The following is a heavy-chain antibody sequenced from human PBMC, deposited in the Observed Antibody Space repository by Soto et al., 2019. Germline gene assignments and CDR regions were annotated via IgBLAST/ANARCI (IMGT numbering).Heavy chain of an antibody. J-gene: IGHJ3*02. V-gene: IGHV4-59*01. CDR3: ARVAPEMIPDAFDI. D-gene: IGHD3-16*01. CDR1: GGSISSYY. CDR2: IYYSGST. Sequence: QVQLQESGPGLVKPSETLSLTCTVSGGSISSYYWSWIRQPPGKGLEWIGYIYYSGSTNYNPSLKSRVTISVDTSKNQFSLKLSSVTAADTAVYYCARVAPEMIPDAFDIWGQGTMVTVSS.